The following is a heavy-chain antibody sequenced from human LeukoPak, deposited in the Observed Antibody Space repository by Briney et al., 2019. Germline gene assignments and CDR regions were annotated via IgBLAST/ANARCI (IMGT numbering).Heavy chain of an antibody. V-gene: IGHV3-7*01. Sequence: SGGSLRLSCAASGFTFSSYWMSWVRQAPGKGLEWVASIKQDGSEKYYVDSVKGRFTISRDNAKNSLYLQMNSLRAEDTAVYYCARRSYDFWSGYQYYFDYWGQGTLVTVSS. CDR1: GFTFSSYW. D-gene: IGHD3-3*01. CDR2: IKQDGSEK. CDR3: ARRSYDFWSGYQYYFDY. J-gene: IGHJ4*02.